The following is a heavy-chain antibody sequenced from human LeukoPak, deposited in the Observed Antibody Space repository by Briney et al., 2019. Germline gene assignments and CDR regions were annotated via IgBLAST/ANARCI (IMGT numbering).Heavy chain of an antibody. D-gene: IGHD2-2*01. CDR2: ISGSGGST. CDR3: AKGPHGVVVPASYYGMDV. V-gene: IGHV3-23*01. J-gene: IGHJ6*02. CDR1: GFTFSSYA. Sequence: GGSLRLSCAASGFTFSSYAMSWVRQAPGKGLEWVSAISGSGGSTYYADSVKGRFTISRDNSKTTLYLQMNSLRAEDTAVYYCAKGPHGVVVPASYYGMDVWGQGTTVTVSS.